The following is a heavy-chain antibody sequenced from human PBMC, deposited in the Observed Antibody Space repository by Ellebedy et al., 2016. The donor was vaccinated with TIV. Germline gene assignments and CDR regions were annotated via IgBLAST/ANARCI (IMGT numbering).Heavy chain of an antibody. CDR1: GYTFSSYA. D-gene: IGHD5-12*01. CDR3: ASAARGSGAYESF. V-gene: IGHV3-23*01. Sequence: GESLKISCAASGYTFSSYAMSWVRQAPGKGLKWVAGISGSGGSTDYADPVKGRFTISRDNSKNSLYLQMNSLRADDTAIYYCASAARGSGAYESFWGQGTLVTVSS. CDR2: ISGSGGST. J-gene: IGHJ4*02.